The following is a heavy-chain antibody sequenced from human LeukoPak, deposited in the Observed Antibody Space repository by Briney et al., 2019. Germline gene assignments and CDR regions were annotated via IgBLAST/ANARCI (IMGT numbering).Heavy chain of an antibody. D-gene: IGHD3-22*01. Sequence: GGSLRLSCAASGFTFSSYWMSWVRQAPGKGLEWVANIKQDGSVKYYVDSVKGRFTISRDNAKNSLYLQMNSLRAEDTAVYYCARVVEHYYDSSGYYFDYWGQGTLVTVSS. J-gene: IGHJ4*02. CDR2: IKQDGSVK. CDR1: GFTFSSYW. V-gene: IGHV3-7*01. CDR3: ARVVEHYYDSSGYYFDY.